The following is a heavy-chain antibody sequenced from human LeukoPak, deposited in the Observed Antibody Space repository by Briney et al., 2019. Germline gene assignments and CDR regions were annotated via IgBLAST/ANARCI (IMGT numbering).Heavy chain of an antibody. Sequence: GASVTVSCKASGYTFTSYYMHWVRQAPGQGLEWMGIINPSGGSTSYAQKFQGRVTMTRDMSTTTDYMELSSLRSEDTAVYYCATDVGVCSGGSCYRQYAFDIWGQGTMVTVSS. J-gene: IGHJ3*02. V-gene: IGHV1-46*01. CDR1: GYTFTSYY. D-gene: IGHD2-15*01. CDR3: ATDVGVCSGGSCYRQYAFDI. CDR2: INPSGGST.